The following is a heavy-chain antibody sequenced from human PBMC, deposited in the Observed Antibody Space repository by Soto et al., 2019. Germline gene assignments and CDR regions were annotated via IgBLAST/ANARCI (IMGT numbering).Heavy chain of an antibody. V-gene: IGHV1-69*01. CDR2: IIPLFGTT. D-gene: IGHD3-10*01. CDR1: GDTFKNCV. J-gene: IGHJ6*02. CDR3: AAELGFGKLSVV. Sequence: QVQVVQSGVEVRRPGSSVKVSCKASGDTFKNCVISWVRQAPGQGLEWMGGIIPLFGTTDFAQRFQGRLAITTDESTTTSYMELSRLRSEDTATYCCAAELGFGKLSVVWGQGTTVSVSS.